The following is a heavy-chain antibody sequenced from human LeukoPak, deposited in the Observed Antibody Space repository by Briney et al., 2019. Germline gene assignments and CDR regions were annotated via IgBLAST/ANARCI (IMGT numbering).Heavy chain of an antibody. CDR1: GFTFSSYG. V-gene: IGHV3-30*03. J-gene: IGHJ4*01. CDR2: ISYDGSNK. CDR3: AASPFGGVIVQDY. D-gene: IGHD3-16*02. Sequence: GGSLRLSCAASGFTFSSYGMHWVRQAPGKGLEWVAVISYDGSNKYYADSVKGRFTISRDNSKNTLSLQMNSLRAEDTAVYYCAASPFGGVIVQDYWGQGTLVTVSS.